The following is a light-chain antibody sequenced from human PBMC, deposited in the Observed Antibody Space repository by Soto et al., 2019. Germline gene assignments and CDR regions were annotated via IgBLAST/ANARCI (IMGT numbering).Light chain of an antibody. CDR1: QTVGRNY. Sequence: EIVLTQSPGTLSLSPGERATLSCRASQTVGRNYLAWYQQKPGQAPRLLLYHAANRATGIPDRFSGSGSGTDFTLTISRLEPEDFAVYYCQQYAASPLTFGRGAKVEI. CDR3: QQYAASPLT. CDR2: HAA. V-gene: IGKV3-20*01. J-gene: IGKJ4*01.